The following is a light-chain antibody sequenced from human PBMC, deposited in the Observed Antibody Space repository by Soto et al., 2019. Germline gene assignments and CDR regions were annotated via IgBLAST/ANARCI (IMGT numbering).Light chain of an antibody. CDR2: GAS. V-gene: IGKV3-15*01. J-gene: IGKJ1*01. Sequence: EIVMTQSPATLSVSPGERATLSCRASQRGSSNLAWYQQKPGQAPRLLIYGASTMATGIPDRFSGSGSGTEFNLTISSLQSEDVAVYYCQPYNNWPRTFGQGTKVEIK. CDR3: QPYNNWPRT. CDR1: QRGSSN.